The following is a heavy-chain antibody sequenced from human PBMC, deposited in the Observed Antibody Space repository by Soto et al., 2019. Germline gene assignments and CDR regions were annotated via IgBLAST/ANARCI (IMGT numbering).Heavy chain of an antibody. CDR2: IDGSGYTI. D-gene: IGHD3-22*01. CDR3: ARDRRYYDSSGLTRLFYCYGMDV. Sequence: RLSCTASGFMFSSYEMNWVRQAPGKGLEWVSYIDGSGYTIYYADSVKGRFAISRDNAKNVLYLQMNSLRAEDTAVYYCARDRRYYDSSGLTRLFYCYGMDVWGQGTTVAVSS. CDR1: GFMFSSYE. J-gene: IGHJ6*02. V-gene: IGHV3-48*03.